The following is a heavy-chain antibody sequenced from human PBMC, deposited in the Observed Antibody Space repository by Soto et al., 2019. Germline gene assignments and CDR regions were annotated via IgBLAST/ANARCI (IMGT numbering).Heavy chain of an antibody. D-gene: IGHD6-13*01. CDR3: ARDLSSSWYMQVN. Sequence: GASVKVSCKASGYTFTSCAMNWVRQAPGQGLEWMGWINTNTGNPTYAQGFTGRFVFSLDTSVSTAYLQIRSLKAEDTAVYYCARDLSSSWYMQVNWGQGTLVTVSS. CDR2: INTNTGNP. CDR1: GYTFTSCA. V-gene: IGHV7-4-1*01. J-gene: IGHJ4*02.